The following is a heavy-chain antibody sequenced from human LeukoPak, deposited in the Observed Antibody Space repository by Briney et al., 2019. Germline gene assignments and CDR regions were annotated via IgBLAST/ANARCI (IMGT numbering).Heavy chain of an antibody. CDR3: AREDRLLTY. D-gene: IGHD2-21*01. Sequence: GGSLRLSWAASGFTFSTFWMGWLRQPPGKGLEWVADINRVGSESYYVDSVKGRFTISRDNAKNSLYLQMNGLRAEDTAVYYCAREDRLLTYWGQGTLVTVSS. V-gene: IGHV3-7*04. CDR1: GFTFSTFW. CDR2: INRVGSES. J-gene: IGHJ4*02.